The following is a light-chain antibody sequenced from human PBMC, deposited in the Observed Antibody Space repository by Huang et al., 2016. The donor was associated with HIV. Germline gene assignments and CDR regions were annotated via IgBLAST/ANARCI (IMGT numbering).Light chain of an antibody. CDR2: KAA. CDR1: QTITWW. J-gene: IGKJ1*01. CDR3: QQYNAYPWT. V-gene: IGKV1-5*03. Sequence: DIQMTQSPSTLSASIGDRVTITCRASQTITWWLAWYQQKPGKAPKVLIYKAASLESGVPSRFIGNGSGTEFTLTISSLQPDDFATYYCQQYNAYPWTFGQGTKVEI.